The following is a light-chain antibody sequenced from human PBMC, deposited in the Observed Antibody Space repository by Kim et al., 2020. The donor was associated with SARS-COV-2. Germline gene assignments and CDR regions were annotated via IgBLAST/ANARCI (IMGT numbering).Light chain of an antibody. CDR2: TND. J-gene: IGLJ3*02. V-gene: IGLV1-47*02. Sequence: ELTQPPSASGTPGQRITISCSGSSSNIGSEYVYWYQQLPGTAPKLLIHTNDQRPSGVPDRFSASKSGTSASLAISGLRSEDEADYYCAAWDDSLSAWEFGGGTQLTVL. CDR1: SSNIGSEY. CDR3: AAWDDSLSAWE.